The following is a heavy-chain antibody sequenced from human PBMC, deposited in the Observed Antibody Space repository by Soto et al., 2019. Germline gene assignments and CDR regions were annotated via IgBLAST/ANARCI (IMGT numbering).Heavy chain of an antibody. D-gene: IGHD3-22*01. J-gene: IGHJ4*02. V-gene: IGHV3-33*01. CDR1: GFTFSRYG. CDR3: ARAGHDSSGYYYGGLDY. CDR2: IWTDGSYE. Sequence: QVQLVESGGGVAQPGGSLRLSCAASGFTFSRYGMHWVRQAPGKGLEWVAVIWTDGSYEYYADSVMGRFTISRDNSKNTLYLQMNSLRAEDTAVYYCARAGHDSSGYYYGGLDYWGPGTLVTVSS.